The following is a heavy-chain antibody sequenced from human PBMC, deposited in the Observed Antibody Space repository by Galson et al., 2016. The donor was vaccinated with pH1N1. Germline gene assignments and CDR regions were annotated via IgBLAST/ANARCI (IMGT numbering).Heavy chain of an antibody. D-gene: IGHD3-16*01. CDR3: GRDGRTMITFGVPGNYFDY. CDR2: INTGSGYT. Sequence: SVKVSCKASGYTFTSYAIHWVRQAPGQRLEWMGWINTGSGYTKYSQKFHDRITITKDTSASTVYLELSSLRSEDTAVYYCGRDGRTMITFGVPGNYFDYWGQGTLVTVSS. J-gene: IGHJ4*02. CDR1: GYTFTSYA. V-gene: IGHV1-3*04.